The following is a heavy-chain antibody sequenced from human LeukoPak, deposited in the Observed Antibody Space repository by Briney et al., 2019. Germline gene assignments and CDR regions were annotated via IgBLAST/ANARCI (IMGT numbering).Heavy chain of an antibody. CDR1: GFTFSSYS. J-gene: IGHJ4*02. D-gene: IGHD6-6*01. CDR3: ARDRGAARLDY. CDR2: ISSSSSTI. Sequence: GGSLRLSCAASGFTFSSYSMNWVRQPPGKGLEWVSYISSSSSTIYYADSVKGRFTISRDNSKNTLYLQMNSLRGEDTAVYYCARDRGAARLDYWGQGTLVTVSS. V-gene: IGHV3-48*01.